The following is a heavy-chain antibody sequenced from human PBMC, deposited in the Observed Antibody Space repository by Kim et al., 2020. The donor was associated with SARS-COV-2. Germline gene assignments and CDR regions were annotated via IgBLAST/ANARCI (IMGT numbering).Heavy chain of an antibody. V-gene: IGHV4-34*01. D-gene: IGHD1-1*01. CDR2: INHSGST. Sequence: SQTLSLTCAVYGGSFSGYYWSWIRQPPGKGLEWIGEINHSGSTNYNPSLKSRVTISVDTSKNQFSLKLSSVTAADTAVYYCASGKEPQHAFDIWGQGTMVTVSS. CDR3: ASGKEPQHAFDI. CDR1: GGSFSGYY. J-gene: IGHJ3*02.